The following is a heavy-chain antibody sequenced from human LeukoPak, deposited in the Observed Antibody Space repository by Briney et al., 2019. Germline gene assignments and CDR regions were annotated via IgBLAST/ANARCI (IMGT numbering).Heavy chain of an antibody. J-gene: IGHJ4*02. CDR3: ARDPSFTPPVFDY. CDR2: INSDGSST. V-gene: IGHV3-74*01. CDR1: GFTFGSYW. Sequence: QAGGSLRLSCAASGFTFGSYWMHWVRQAPGKGLVWVSRINSDGSSTSYADSVKGRFTISRDNAKNTLYLQMNSLRAEDTAVYYCARDPSFTPPVFDYWGQGTLVTVSS. D-gene: IGHD3-16*02.